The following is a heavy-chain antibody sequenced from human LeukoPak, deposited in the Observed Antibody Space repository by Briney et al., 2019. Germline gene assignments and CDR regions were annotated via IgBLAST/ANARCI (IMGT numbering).Heavy chain of an antibody. V-gene: IGHV3-21*01. J-gene: IGHJ4*02. CDR1: GFTFSSYS. Sequence: GGSLRLSCAAPGFTFSSYSMNWARQAPGKGLEWVSSISSSSSYIYYADSVKGRFTISRDNAKNSLYLQMNSLRAEDTAVYYCAREESSSWYYFDYWGQGTLVTVSS. D-gene: IGHD6-13*01. CDR3: AREESSSWYYFDY. CDR2: ISSSSSYI.